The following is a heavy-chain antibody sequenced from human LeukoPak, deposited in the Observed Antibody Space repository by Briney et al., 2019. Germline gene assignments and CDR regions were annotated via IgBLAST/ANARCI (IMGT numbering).Heavy chain of an antibody. CDR1: GGSFRSSSYY. V-gene: IGHV4-39*01. J-gene: IGHJ4*02. D-gene: IGHD6-6*01. CDR2: MSYSGTT. Sequence: SETLSLTRAVSGGSFRSSSYYRGWIRQPPGKGLEWIGTMSYSGTTHYNPSLKSRVTISVDTSKNEFSMKLRSVTAADTAVYYCASHLEDSRSPDQEDYDHWGQGTLVTASS. CDR3: ASHLEDSRSPDQEDYDH.